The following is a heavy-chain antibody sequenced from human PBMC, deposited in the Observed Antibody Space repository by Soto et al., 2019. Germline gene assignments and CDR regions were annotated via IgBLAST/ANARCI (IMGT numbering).Heavy chain of an antibody. CDR3: ARDRLRLGELSLLGYFDY. V-gene: IGHV3-30*04. D-gene: IGHD3-16*02. CDR2: ISYDGSNK. J-gene: IGHJ4*02. Sequence: QVQLEESGGGVVQPGRSLRLSCAASGFTFSRHTMHWVRQAPGKGLEWVASISYDGSNKYHADSVKGRFTISRDNSKNTLSVQMDSLRAEDTAVYYCARDRLRLGELSLLGYFDYWGQGTLVTVSS. CDR1: GFTFSRHT.